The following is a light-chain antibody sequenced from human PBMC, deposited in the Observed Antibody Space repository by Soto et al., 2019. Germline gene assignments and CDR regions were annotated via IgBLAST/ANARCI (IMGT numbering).Light chain of an antibody. J-gene: IGKJ1*01. CDR2: KAS. V-gene: IGKV1-5*03. CDR3: QQSSNYVWT. CDR1: QNINTW. Sequence: DIQMTQSPSTLSASVGDRVTITCRASQNINTWLAWYQQKPGEPPKLLIFKASRLQSGVPSRFSGGGSGTRFTLTISGLQPEDFATYYCQQSSNYVWTFGQGTKVEI.